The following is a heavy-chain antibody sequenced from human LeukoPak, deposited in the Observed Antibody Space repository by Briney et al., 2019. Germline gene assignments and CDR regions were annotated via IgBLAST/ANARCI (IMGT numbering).Heavy chain of an antibody. CDR1: GFTFSSYG. J-gene: IGHJ6*03. D-gene: IGHD3-10*01. V-gene: IGHV3-23*01. CDR2: IIASGGST. CDR3: AKSVRLSRKGITMVRGVQYYMDV. Sequence: PAESLRPSCAASGFTFSSYGMSWVRQAPGKGLEWVSAIIASGGSTYYADSVKGRFTISRDNSKNTLYLQMNSLRAEDTAVYYCAKSVRLSRKGITMVRGVQYYMDVWGKGTTVTIS.